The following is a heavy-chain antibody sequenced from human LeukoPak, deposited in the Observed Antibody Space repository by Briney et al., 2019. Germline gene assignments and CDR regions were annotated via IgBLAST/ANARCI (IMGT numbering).Heavy chain of an antibody. Sequence: GESLKISCRGSGYSFTHNWSAWVRQMPGKGLECMGIIFPGGSDVRYSPSFQGHVTISVDKSIDTAYLQWNSLRASDTAMYFCARHASNYAGLDVWGQGTTVTVSS. V-gene: IGHV5-51*01. CDR3: ARHASNYAGLDV. CDR1: GYSFTHNW. D-gene: IGHD3-16*01. J-gene: IGHJ6*02. CDR2: IFPGGSDV.